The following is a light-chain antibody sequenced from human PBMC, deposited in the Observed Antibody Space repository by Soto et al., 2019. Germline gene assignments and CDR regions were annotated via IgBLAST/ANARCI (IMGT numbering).Light chain of an antibody. J-gene: IGLJ1*01. V-gene: IGLV1-51*01. Sequence: QSVLTQPPSVSAAPRQKATIFCSGSSSDIRNNYVSWYQQLPGTAPKLLIYDNNKRPSGIPDRFSGSKSGTSATLGITGLQTGDEADYYCGTWDSSLSAYVFGTGTKLTVL. CDR3: GTWDSSLSAYV. CDR2: DNN. CDR1: SSDIRNNY.